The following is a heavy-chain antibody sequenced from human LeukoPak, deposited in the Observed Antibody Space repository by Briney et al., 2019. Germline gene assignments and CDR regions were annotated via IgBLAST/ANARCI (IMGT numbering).Heavy chain of an antibody. J-gene: IGHJ4*02. Sequence: PGGSLRLSCAASGFTFSSYAMSWVRQVPGKGLEWVSDIRGSGVSTYYADSVKGRFTISRDNSRNTLYVQMNSLRAEDTAVYYCARDRSYNGGAFDYWGQGTLVTVSS. CDR3: ARDRSYNGGAFDY. D-gene: IGHD3-10*01. CDR2: IRGSGVST. CDR1: GFTFSSYA. V-gene: IGHV3-23*01.